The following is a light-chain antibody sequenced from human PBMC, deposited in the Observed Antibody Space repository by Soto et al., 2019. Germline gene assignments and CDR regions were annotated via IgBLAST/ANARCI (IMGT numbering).Light chain of an antibody. CDR2: GNS. V-gene: IGLV1-40*01. J-gene: IGLJ2*01. CDR1: SSTMGAGYD. Sequence: QSVLTQPPSVSGAQGKRATISCLGGSSTMGAGYDEHWYQQLPGTAPNLLIYGNSNRPSGVPDRFSGSKSGTSASLAITGLQAEDEADYYCQSYDSSLSGSVVFGGGTKLTVL. CDR3: QSYDSSLSGSVV.